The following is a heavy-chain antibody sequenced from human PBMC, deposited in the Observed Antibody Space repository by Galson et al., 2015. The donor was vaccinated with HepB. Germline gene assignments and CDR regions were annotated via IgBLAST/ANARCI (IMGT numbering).Heavy chain of an antibody. CDR1: GFTFSSYA. CDR2: ISGSSGST. CDR3: AKDGDGYYSRYPSDF. D-gene: IGHD2-21*01. V-gene: IGHV3-23*01. Sequence: SLRLSCAASGFTFSSYAMGWVRQAPGKGLEWVSDISGSSGSTYYADSVKGRFTISRDNSKNSLYLQMNSLRAEDTAVYYCAKDGDGYYSRYPSDFWGQGTLVTVSS. J-gene: IGHJ4*03.